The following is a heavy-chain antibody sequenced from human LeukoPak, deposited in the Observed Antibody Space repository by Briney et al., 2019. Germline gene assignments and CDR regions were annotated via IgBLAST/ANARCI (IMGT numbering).Heavy chain of an antibody. Sequence: GGSLRLSCAASGFTFSSYNMNCVRQGPGRGLEYVSYISHSSSTIHYVHSVKSRVTISRDKAQNSLYLQISSLRAQGTAVYYCAREGASYYWFDYWGEGTLVSVPS. V-gene: IGHV3-48*01. D-gene: IGHD1-26*01. CDR1: GFTFSSYN. CDR3: AREGASYYWFDY. J-gene: IGHJ4*02. CDR2: ISHSSSTI.